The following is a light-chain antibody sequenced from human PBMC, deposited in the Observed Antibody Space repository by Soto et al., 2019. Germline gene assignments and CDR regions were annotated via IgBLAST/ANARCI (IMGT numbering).Light chain of an antibody. CDR2: LNSDGSH. Sequence: QAVLTQSPSASASLGASVKLTCTRSSGHSSYAIAWHQQQPEKGPRYLMKLNSDGSHSKGDGIPDRFSGSSSGAGRYLTISSLQSEDEADYYCQTWGTGISVVFGGGTKLTVL. CDR1: SGHSSYA. J-gene: IGLJ2*01. CDR3: QTWGTGISVV. V-gene: IGLV4-69*01.